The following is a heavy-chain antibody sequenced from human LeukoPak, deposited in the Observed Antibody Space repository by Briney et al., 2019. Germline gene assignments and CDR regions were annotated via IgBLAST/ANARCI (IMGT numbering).Heavy chain of an antibody. CDR1: GFIFDDSP. CDR2: ISWNSDSM. CDR3: VKGEAFDY. J-gene: IGHJ4*02. V-gene: IGHV3-9*01. Sequence: PGGSLRLSCAASGFIFDDSPMHWVRQTPGKGLEWVSGISWNSDSMGYAYSVKGRFTISRDNANNSLYLQMNSLRDEDTPFYYCVKGEAFDYWGQGTLVTVSS.